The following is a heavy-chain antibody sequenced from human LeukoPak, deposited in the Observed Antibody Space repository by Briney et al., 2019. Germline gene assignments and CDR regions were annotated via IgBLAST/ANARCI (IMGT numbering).Heavy chain of an antibody. V-gene: IGHV3-23*01. CDR2: ISASGGST. D-gene: IGHD4-17*01. CDR3: AKPQTTVTTYQYFDY. CDR1: GFTFSSYS. J-gene: IGHJ4*02. Sequence: GGSLRLSCAASGFTFSSYSMNWVRQAPGKGLEWVSGISASGGSTYYADSVRGRFTISRDNSKNTMYLQMNSLSAGDTAVYYCAKPQTTVTTYQYFDYWGQGTLVTVSS.